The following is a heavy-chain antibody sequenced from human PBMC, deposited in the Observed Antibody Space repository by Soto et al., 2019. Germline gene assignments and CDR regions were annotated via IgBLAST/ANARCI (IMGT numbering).Heavy chain of an antibody. CDR3: ARELYYGSGSYLHAFDI. Sequence: GGSLRLSCAASGFTFSSYSMNWVRQAPGKGLEWVSSISSSSSYIYYADSVKGRFTISRDNAKNSLYLQMNSLRAEDTAVYYCARELYYGSGSYLHAFDIWGQGTMVTVSS. CDR2: ISSSSSYI. D-gene: IGHD3-10*01. J-gene: IGHJ3*02. CDR1: GFTFSSYS. V-gene: IGHV3-21*01.